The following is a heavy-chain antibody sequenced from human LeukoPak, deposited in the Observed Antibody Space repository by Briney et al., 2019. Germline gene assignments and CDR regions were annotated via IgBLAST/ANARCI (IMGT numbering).Heavy chain of an antibody. CDR3: ARGFDFWGGYYMDV. Sequence: GGSLRLSCAASGFTFSTYAMGWVRQAPGKGLEWVSSISSSSSYIYYADSVKGRFTISRDNAKNSLYLQMNSLRAEDTAVYYCARGFDFWGGYYMDVWGKGTTVTVSS. V-gene: IGHV3-21*01. CDR1: GFTFSTYA. D-gene: IGHD3-3*01. CDR2: ISSSSSYI. J-gene: IGHJ6*03.